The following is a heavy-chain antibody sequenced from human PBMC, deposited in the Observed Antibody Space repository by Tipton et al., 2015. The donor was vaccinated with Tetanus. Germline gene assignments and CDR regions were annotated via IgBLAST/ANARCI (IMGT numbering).Heavy chain of an antibody. Sequence: QLVQSGAEVKKPGSSVKVSCKASGGTFSSYAISWVRQAPGQGLEWMGGIIPIFGTANYAQKFQGRVTITADESTSTAYMELSCLRSEDTAVYYCAEGGCSGGSCKFYYYYYGMDVWGQGTTVTVSS. V-gene: IGHV1-69*01. CDR2: IIPIFGTA. J-gene: IGHJ6*02. CDR3: AEGGCSGGSCKFYYYYYGMDV. D-gene: IGHD2-15*01. CDR1: GGTFSSYA.